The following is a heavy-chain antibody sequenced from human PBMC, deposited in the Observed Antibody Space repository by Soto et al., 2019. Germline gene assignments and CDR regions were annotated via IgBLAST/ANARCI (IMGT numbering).Heavy chain of an antibody. J-gene: IGHJ4*02. Sequence: ASVKVSCKASGYTFTGYYMHWVRQAPGQGLEWMGWINPNSGGTNYAQKFQGWVTMTRGTSISTAYMELSRLRSEDTAVYYCARVHGDYAVSATFDYWGQGTLVTVSS. CDR3: ARVHGDYAVSATFDY. CDR2: INPNSGGT. CDR1: GYTFTGYY. V-gene: IGHV1-2*04. D-gene: IGHD4-17*01.